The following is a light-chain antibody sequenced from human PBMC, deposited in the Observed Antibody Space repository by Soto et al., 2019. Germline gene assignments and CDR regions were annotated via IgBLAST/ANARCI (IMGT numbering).Light chain of an antibody. Sequence: SYELTQPPSVSVAPGQSASISCGGINIGTKSVHWYQQEPGQAPVLVAFDDTDRPSGISERFSGSNSGNTATLTISRVAAGDEADYYCQVWDSSRDQVIFGGGTKQTVL. J-gene: IGLJ2*01. CDR1: NIGTKS. CDR2: DDT. CDR3: QVWDSSRDQVI. V-gene: IGLV3-21*02.